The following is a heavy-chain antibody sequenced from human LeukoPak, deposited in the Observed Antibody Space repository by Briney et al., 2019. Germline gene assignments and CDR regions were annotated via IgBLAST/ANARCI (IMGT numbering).Heavy chain of an antibody. V-gene: IGHV4-59*01. J-gene: IGHJ4*02. D-gene: IGHD6-6*01. Sequence: PSETLSLTCTVSGGSISSYYWSWIRQPPGKGLEWIGYIYYSGSTNYNPSLKSRVTISVDTSKNQFSLKLSSVTAADTAVYYCARTSIAARNSPFDYWGQGTLVTVSS. CDR1: GGSISSYY. CDR2: IYYSGST. CDR3: ARTSIAARNSPFDY.